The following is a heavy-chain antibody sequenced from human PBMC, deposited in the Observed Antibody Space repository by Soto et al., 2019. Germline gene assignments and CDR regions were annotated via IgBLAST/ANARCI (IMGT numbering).Heavy chain of an antibody. J-gene: IGHJ5*02. D-gene: IGHD4-17*01. V-gene: IGHV4-28*01. Sequence: QVQLQESGPGLVKPSDTLSLTCAVSGFSISSRHWWGWIRQPPGKGLEWIGYIYSSGSTYFSPSLRRRVSMSIETSKNQFALQLSSVTAVDTAVYYCARTADYGDGNWFDPWGQGTLVTVSS. CDR1: GFSISSRHW. CDR3: ARTADYGDGNWFDP. CDR2: IYSSGST.